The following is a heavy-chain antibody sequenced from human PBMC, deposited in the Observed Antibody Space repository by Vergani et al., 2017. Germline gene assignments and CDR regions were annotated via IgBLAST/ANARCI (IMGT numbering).Heavy chain of an antibody. V-gene: IGHV3-30*03. CDR1: GFPFSDYG. J-gene: IGHJ4*02. Sequence: QVQLVESGGGEVQPGRSLRLSCSAAGFPFSDYGVHWVRQAPGKGLEWVSVISYDGNKKNYADSVKGRFTISRDTSKNQFSLKLSSVTAADTAVYYCARGSPRGYSRLWGQGTLVTVSS. D-gene: IGHD6-13*01. CDR2: ISYDGNKK. CDR3: ARGSPRGYSRL.